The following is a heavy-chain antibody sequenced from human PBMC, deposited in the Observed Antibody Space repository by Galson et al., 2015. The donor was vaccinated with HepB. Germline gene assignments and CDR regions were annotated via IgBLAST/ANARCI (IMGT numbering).Heavy chain of an antibody. J-gene: IGHJ6*02. CDR3: ARDHYYGSGSYYYGMDV. CDR1: GFTFSSYG. V-gene: IGHV3-33*01. D-gene: IGHD3-10*01. Sequence: SLRLSCAASGFTFSSYGMHWVRQAPGKGLEWVAVIWYDGSNKYYADSVKGRFTISRDNSKNTLYLQMNSLRAEDTAVYYCARDHYYGSGSYYYGMDVWGQGTTVTVSS. CDR2: IWYDGSNK.